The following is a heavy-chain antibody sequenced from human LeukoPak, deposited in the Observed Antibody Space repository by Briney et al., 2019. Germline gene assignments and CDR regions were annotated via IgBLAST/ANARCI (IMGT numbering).Heavy chain of an antibody. CDR2: IGSSSSTI. J-gene: IGHJ4*02. V-gene: IGHV3-48*01. Sequence: GGSLRLSCAASGFTFSSYSVSWVRQAPGKGLEWVSYIGSSSSTIFYADSVKGRFTISRDNAKNSLYLQMNSLRAEDTAVYYCARSTITFVGVPRYYFDYWGQGTLVTVSS. CDR3: ARSTITFVGVPRYYFDY. CDR1: GFTFSSYS. D-gene: IGHD3-16*01.